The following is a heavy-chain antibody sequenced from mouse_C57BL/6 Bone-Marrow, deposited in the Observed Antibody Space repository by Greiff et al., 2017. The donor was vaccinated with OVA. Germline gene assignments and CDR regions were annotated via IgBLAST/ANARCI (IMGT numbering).Heavy chain of an antibody. D-gene: IGHD2-2*01. CDR1: GYTFTSYW. J-gene: IGHJ3*01. CDR3: ARPGYDGAWFAY. CDR2: IHPNSGST. V-gene: IGHV1-64*01. Sequence: VQLQQPGAELVKPGASVKLSCKASGYTFTSYWMHWVKQRPGQGLEWIGMIHPNSGSTNYNEKFKSKATLTVDKSSSTAYMQLSSLTSEDSAVYYCARPGYDGAWFAYGGQGTLVTVSA.